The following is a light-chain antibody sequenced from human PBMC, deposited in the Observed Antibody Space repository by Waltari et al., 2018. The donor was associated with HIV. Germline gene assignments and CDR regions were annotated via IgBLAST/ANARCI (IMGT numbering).Light chain of an antibody. V-gene: IGKV1-5*03. CDR1: QSISTW. CDR3: QHYNSYTALT. CDR2: KAS. Sequence: DIQMTQSPSTLSASVGDRVTIPCRASQSISTWLAWYQHKPGSAPKLLIYKASTLVSGVPSRFSGDGSGTEFTLTISSLQPEDFATYFCQHYNSYTALTFGGGTMVEIK. J-gene: IGKJ4*01.